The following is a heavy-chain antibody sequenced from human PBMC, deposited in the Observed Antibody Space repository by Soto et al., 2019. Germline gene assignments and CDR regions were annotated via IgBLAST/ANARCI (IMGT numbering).Heavy chain of an antibody. CDR1: GYTFTSYG. J-gene: IGHJ3*02. D-gene: IGHD2-15*01. V-gene: IGHV1-18*01. Sequence: QVQLVQSGAEVKKPGASVKVSCKASGYTFTSYGISWVRQAPGQGLEWMGWISAYNGNTNYAQKLQGRVTMTTDTTTSTAYMELRGLRSDDTAVYYCARADPESYCSGGSCYPGAFDIWGQGRMVTVSS. CDR3: ARADPESYCSGGSCYPGAFDI. CDR2: ISAYNGNT.